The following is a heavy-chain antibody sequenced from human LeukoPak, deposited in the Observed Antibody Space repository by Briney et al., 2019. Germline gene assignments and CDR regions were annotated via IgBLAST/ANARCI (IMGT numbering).Heavy chain of an antibody. CDR1: GGSISGYY. J-gene: IGHJ4*02. V-gene: IGHV4-59*08. CDR3: ARLYGSGWYDGDY. Sequence: SETLSLTCTVSGGSISGYYWSWIRQPPGKGLEWIGYIYYSGSTNYNPSLKSRVTVSADTSKNQFSLRLSSVTASDTAVYYCARLYGSGWYDGDYWGQGTLVTVSS. CDR2: IYYSGST. D-gene: IGHD6-19*01.